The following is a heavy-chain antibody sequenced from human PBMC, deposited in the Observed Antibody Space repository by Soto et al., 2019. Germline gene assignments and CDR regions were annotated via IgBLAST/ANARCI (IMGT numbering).Heavy chain of an antibody. CDR2: IYYSGST. J-gene: IGHJ4*02. V-gene: IGHV4-59*01. CDR1: YGSISSYY. Sequence: SETLSLTCAVSYGSISSYYWNWLRQPPGKGLEWIGYIYYSGSTNYNPSLKSRVTMSVGTSKKWFSLKLSSVTAADTAVYYCARGSDNSGWYLENWGRGILVTVSS. D-gene: IGHD6-19*01. CDR3: ARGSDNSGWYLEN.